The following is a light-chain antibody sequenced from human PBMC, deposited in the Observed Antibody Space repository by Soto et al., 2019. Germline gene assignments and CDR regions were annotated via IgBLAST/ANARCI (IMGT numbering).Light chain of an antibody. CDR1: QSISSY. CDR2: VAS. Sequence: DIQMTQSPSSLSASVGDRVTITCRASQSISSYLSWYQQKPGEAPKLLINVASTLQSGVPSRFSGSGSGTDFTLAISSLRPEDFATYYCQQSSSTPQTFGGGTKVDIK. V-gene: IGKV1-39*01. J-gene: IGKJ4*01. CDR3: QQSSSTPQT.